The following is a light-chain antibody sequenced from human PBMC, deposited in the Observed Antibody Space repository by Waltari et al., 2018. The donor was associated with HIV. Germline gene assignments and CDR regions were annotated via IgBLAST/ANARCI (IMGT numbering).Light chain of an antibody. CDR3: SSTDDSGNQRL. CDR1: PLRTKY. J-gene: IGLJ3*02. V-gene: IGLV3-10*01. Sequence: SYELTQPPPVSVSTGQTARITCSGDPLRTKYGYWYQQKSGRAPVLVIYEDTKRPSGIPERFSASSSGTMATLTISGAQVEDEADYYCSSTDDSGNQRLFGGGTKLTVL. CDR2: EDT.